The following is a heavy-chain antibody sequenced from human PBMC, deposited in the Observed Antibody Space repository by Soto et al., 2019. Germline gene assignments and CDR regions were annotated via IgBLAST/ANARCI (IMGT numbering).Heavy chain of an antibody. V-gene: IGHV1-18*04. CDR2: ISAYNGNT. CDR1: GYTFTSYG. D-gene: IGHD5-12*01. CDR3: ARVGEEGWLPVRRPYYYGMDV. J-gene: IGHJ6*02. Sequence: GASVKVSCKASGYTFTSYGISWVRQAPGQGLEWMGWISAYNGNTNYAQKLQGRVTMTTDTSTSTAYMELRSLRSDDTAVYYCARVGEEGWLPVRRPYYYGMDVWGQGTTVTVSS.